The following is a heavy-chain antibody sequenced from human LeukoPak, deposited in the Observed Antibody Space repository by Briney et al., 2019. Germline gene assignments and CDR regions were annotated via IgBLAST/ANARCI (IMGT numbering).Heavy chain of an antibody. Sequence: ASVKVSCKASGYTFTGYYMHWVRQAPGQGLEWMGWINPNSGGTNYAQKLQGRVTMTRDTSISTAYMELSRLRSDDTAVYYCARALGYCSSTSCFAWFDPWGQGTLVTVSS. D-gene: IGHD2-2*01. J-gene: IGHJ5*02. V-gene: IGHV1-2*02. CDR2: INPNSGGT. CDR3: ARALGYCSSTSCFAWFDP. CDR1: GYTFTGYY.